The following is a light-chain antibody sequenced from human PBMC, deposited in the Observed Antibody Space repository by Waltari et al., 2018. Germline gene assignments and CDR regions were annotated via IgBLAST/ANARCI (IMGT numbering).Light chain of an antibody. J-gene: IGLJ2*01. Sequence: QSALTQPASVSGSPGQSITISCTGTSSDVGGYTHVSWYQHHPGKAPKLMIYDVSNRPSGVSNRFSGSKSGNTASLTSSGLQAADEADYYCSSYTSSSTVVFGGGTKLTVL. CDR3: SSYTSSSTVV. V-gene: IGLV2-14*03. CDR2: DVS. CDR1: SSDVGGYTH.